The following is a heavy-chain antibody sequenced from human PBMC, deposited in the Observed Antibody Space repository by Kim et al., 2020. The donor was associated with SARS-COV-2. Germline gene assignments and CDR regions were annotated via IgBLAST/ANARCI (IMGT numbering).Heavy chain of an antibody. CDR1: GGSISSSSYY. D-gene: IGHD6-13*01. J-gene: IGHJ6*02. CDR2: IYYSGST. V-gene: IGHV4-39*01. CDR3: ARSRQQQPVFNYYYGMDV. Sequence: SETLSLTCTVSGGSISSSSYYWGWIRQPPGKGLEWIGSIYYSGSTYYNPSLKSRVTISVDTSKNQFSLKLSSVTAADTAVYYCARSRQQQPVFNYYYGMDVWGQGTTVTVSS.